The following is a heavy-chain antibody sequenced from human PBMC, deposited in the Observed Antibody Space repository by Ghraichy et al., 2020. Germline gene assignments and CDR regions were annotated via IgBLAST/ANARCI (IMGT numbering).Heavy chain of an antibody. CDR1: GGSISTGDYF. Sequence: SLNISCTVSGGSISTGDYFWSWIRQPPGKGLEWIGNIYYSGSTYYNPSLKSRVTISLDTSKNQFSLNLTSVTATDTAVYYCALYGSGSTNAFDIWGQGTMVTVSS. CDR2: IYYSGST. V-gene: IGHV4-30-4*01. CDR3: ALYGSGSTNAFDI. J-gene: IGHJ3*02. D-gene: IGHD3-10*01.